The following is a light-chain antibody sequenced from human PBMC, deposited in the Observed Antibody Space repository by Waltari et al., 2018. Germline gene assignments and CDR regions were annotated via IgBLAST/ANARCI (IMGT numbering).Light chain of an antibody. CDR2: DAS. CDR1: QSLSSTY. V-gene: IGKV3-20*01. CDR3: QQYGTSPT. Sequence: EIVLTQSPGTLSLSPGERATLSCRASQSLSSTYLACYQQKYGQAPRLVIYDASLRATGTPDRVSCSGAGTECTLTISRLEPEDVAVYYCQQYGTSPTFGGGTMVEIK. J-gene: IGKJ4*01.